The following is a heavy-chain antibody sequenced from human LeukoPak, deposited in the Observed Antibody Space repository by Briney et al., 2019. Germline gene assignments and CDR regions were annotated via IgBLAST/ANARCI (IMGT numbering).Heavy chain of an antibody. Sequence: PSETLSLTCTVSGGSISNNDYFWGWIRQPPGKGLEWIGSMNYGGSTHDNPSLKSRVTISVGTSKNQVSLKLSSVTAADTAVYYCARRVPGRSGNWFDPWGQGTLVTVSS. D-gene: IGHD2-2*01. CDR3: ARRVPGRSGNWFDP. V-gene: IGHV4-39*01. CDR1: GGSISNNDYF. CDR2: MNYGGST. J-gene: IGHJ5*02.